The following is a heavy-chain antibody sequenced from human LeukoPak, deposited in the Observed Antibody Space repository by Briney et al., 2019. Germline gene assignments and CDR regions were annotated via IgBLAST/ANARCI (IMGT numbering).Heavy chain of an antibody. CDR3: ARAYSSSSEANFDY. Sequence: GRSLRLSCAASGFTFSNYGMHWVRQAPGKGLDWVAVIWYDGSRIYYADSVKGRFTISRDNSKNTLYLQMNSLRAEDTAVYYCARAYSSSSEANFDYWGQGTLVTVSS. V-gene: IGHV3-33*01. CDR2: IWYDGSRI. CDR1: GFTFSNYG. D-gene: IGHD6-6*01. J-gene: IGHJ4*02.